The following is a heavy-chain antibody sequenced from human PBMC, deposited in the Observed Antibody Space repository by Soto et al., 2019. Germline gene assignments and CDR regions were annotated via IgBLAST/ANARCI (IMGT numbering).Heavy chain of an antibody. CDR1: GFTFSSYA. CDR2: ISGSGGST. CDR3: AKDLVAGLLPYYYYYYGMDV. D-gene: IGHD3-22*01. Sequence: GGSLRLSCAASGFTFSSYAMSWVRQAPGKGLEWVSAISGSGGSTYYADSVKGRFTISRDNSKNTLYLQMKSLRAEDTAVYYCAKDLVAGLLPYYYYYYGMDVWGQGTTVTVSS. J-gene: IGHJ6*02. V-gene: IGHV3-23*01.